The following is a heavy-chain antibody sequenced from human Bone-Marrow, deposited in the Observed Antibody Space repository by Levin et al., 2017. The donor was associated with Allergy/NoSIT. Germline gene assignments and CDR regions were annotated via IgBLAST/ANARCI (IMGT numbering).Heavy chain of an antibody. CDR2: INHSGST. V-gene: IGHV4-34*01. D-gene: IGHD2-15*01. CDR3: AREYCSGGSCYRIYFDY. CDR1: GGSFSGYY. Sequence: SETLSLTCAVYGGSFSGYYWSWIRQPPGKGLEWIGEINHSGSTNYNPSLKSRVTISVDTSKNQFSLKLSSVTAADTAVYYCAREYCSGGSCYRIYFDYWGQGTLVTVSS. J-gene: IGHJ4*02.